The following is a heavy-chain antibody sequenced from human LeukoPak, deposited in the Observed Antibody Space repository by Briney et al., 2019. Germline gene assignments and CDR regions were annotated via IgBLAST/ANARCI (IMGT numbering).Heavy chain of an antibody. Sequence: ASVKVSCKASGYTFTSYDINWVRQATGQGLEWMGWMNPNSGNTGYAQKFQGRVTMTRNTSISTAYMELSSLRSEDTAVYYCASQTPRRGIAAVDYWGQGTLVTVSS. CDR2: MNPNSGNT. V-gene: IGHV1-8*01. D-gene: IGHD6-13*01. J-gene: IGHJ4*02. CDR1: GYTFTSYD. CDR3: ASQTPRRGIAAVDY.